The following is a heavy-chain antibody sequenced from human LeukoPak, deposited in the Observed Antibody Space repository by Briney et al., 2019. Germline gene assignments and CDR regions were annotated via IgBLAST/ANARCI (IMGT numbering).Heavy chain of an antibody. V-gene: IGHV5-51*01. CDR2: IFPSDSDT. Sequence: GESLNISCQGSGYSFTKYWIGWVRQLPGKGLEWMGIIFPSDSDTRYSPSFQGQVTISADKSISTAYLQWSSLKASDTAMYYCATMGKNYYYYYMDVWGKGTTVTVSS. D-gene: IGHD7-27*01. J-gene: IGHJ6*03. CDR3: ATMGKNYYYYYMDV. CDR1: GYSFTKYW.